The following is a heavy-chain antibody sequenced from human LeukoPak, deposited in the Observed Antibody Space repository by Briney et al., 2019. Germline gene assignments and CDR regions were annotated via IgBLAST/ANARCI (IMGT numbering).Heavy chain of an antibody. D-gene: IGHD2-15*01. J-gene: IGHJ3*02. CDR3: ARDRGAIVVDAFDI. CDR2: INHSGGST. V-gene: IGHV3-23*01. Sequence: GGSLRLSCAASGFTFSSYAMSWVRQTPGKGLEWVSGINHSGGSTYYGDSVKGRFTISRDNSKNTLYLQMNSLRAEDTAVYYCARDRGAIVVDAFDIWGQGTMVTVSS. CDR1: GFTFSSYA.